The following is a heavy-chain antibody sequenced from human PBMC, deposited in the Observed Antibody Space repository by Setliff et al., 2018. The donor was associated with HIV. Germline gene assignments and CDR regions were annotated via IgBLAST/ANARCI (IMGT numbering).Heavy chain of an antibody. CDR2: IYYGST. J-gene: IGHJ5*02. V-gene: IGHV4-59*08. D-gene: IGHD2-15*01. Sequence: PSETLSLTCTVSGDSISSYYWNWIRQPPGKALEWIGYIYYGSTHYNPSFEGRVTISVDTSKNQFSLKLRSVTAADTAMYYCARRRCSAASCPDNSWNWLDPWGQGTLVTVSP. CDR3: ARRRCSAASCPDNSWNWLDP. CDR1: GDSISSYY.